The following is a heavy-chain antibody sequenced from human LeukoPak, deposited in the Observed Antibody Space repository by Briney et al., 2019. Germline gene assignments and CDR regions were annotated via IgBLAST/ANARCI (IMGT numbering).Heavy chain of an antibody. Sequence: GGSLRLSCAASEFSVGSNYMTWVRQAPGKGLEWVANIKHDGSEKYYADSVKGRFTISREHSRNSIYLQMNSLRAEETAVYYCARAVAGTVWAFDIWGQGTMVTVSS. V-gene: IGHV3-7*01. CDR3: ARAVAGTVWAFDI. CDR2: IKHDGSEK. D-gene: IGHD6-19*01. CDR1: EFSVGSNY. J-gene: IGHJ3*02.